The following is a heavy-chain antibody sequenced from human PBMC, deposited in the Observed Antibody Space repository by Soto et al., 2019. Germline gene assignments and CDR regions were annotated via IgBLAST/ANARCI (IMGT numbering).Heavy chain of an antibody. CDR3: ARDQPYCGGDCYSDWFDP. CDR1: GGSISSGGYY. D-gene: IGHD2-21*02. Sequence: LSLTCTVSGGSISSGGYYWSWIRQHPGKGLEWIGYIYYSGSTYYNPSLKSRVTISVDTSKNQFSLKLSSVTAADTAVYYCARDQPYCGGDCYSDWFDPWGQGTLVTVSS. J-gene: IGHJ5*02. V-gene: IGHV4-31*03. CDR2: IYYSGST.